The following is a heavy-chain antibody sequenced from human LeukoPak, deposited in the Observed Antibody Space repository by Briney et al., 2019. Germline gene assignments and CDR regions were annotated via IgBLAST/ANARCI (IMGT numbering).Heavy chain of an antibody. CDR2: ISISSSYM. J-gene: IGHJ6*02. V-gene: IGHV3-21*01. D-gene: IGHD3-10*01. CDR1: GFTVSSYN. Sequence: GGSLRLSCVVSGFTVSSYNMNWVRQAPGKGLEWVSCISISSSYMHYADSVKGRLNISRDNSKNTLYLQMNSLRAEDTAVYYCAKVPRYGSGRAYYYGMDVWGQGTAVTVSS. CDR3: AKVPRYGSGRAYYYGMDV.